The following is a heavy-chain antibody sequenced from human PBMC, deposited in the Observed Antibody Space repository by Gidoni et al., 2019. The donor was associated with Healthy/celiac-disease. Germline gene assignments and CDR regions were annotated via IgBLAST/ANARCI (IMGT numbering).Heavy chain of an antibody. CDR2: IRSKAYGGTT. Sequence: EVQLVESGGGLVQPGRSLRLSCTASGLTFGDYAMRWVRQAPGKGLEWVGFIRSKAYGGTTEYAASVKGRFTSSRDDSKSIAYLQMNSLKTEDTAVYYCTRAIVGATGYYYYYGMDVWGQGTTVTVSS. CDR3: TRAIVGATGYYYYYGMDV. V-gene: IGHV3-49*04. J-gene: IGHJ6*02. CDR1: GLTFGDYA. D-gene: IGHD1-26*01.